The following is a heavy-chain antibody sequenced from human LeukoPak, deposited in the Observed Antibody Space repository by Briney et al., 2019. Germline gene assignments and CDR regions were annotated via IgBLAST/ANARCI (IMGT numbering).Heavy chain of an antibody. V-gene: IGHV3-30*02. J-gene: IGHJ4*02. CDR3: AKDSLWELPGYFDY. CDR1: GLTFNTYE. Sequence: SGGSLRLSCAASGLTFNTYEMNWVRQAPGKGLEWVAFIRYDGSNKYYADSVNGRFTISRDNSKNTLYLQMNSLRAEDTAVYYCAKDSLWELPGYFDYWGQGTLVTVSS. CDR2: IRYDGSNK. D-gene: IGHD1-26*01.